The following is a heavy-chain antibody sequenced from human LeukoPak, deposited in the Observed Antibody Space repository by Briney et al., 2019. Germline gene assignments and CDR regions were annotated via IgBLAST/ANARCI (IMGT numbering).Heavy chain of an antibody. CDR2: ISAYNGNT. V-gene: IGHV1-18*01. Sequence: GASVRVSCKASGYTFTSYGISWVRQAPGQGLEWMGWISAYNGNTNCAQKLQGRVTMTTDTSTSTAYMELRSLRSDDTAVYYCARDPGYYDSRADFDYWGQGTLVTVSS. CDR3: ARDPGYYDSRADFDY. J-gene: IGHJ4*02. D-gene: IGHD3-22*01. CDR1: GYTFTSYG.